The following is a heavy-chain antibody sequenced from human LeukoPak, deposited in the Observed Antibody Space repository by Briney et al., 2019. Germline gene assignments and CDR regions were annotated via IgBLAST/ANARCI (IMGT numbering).Heavy chain of an antibody. V-gene: IGHV1-8*01. Sequence: EASVKVSCKTSGYPFTTYEINWVRQAAGQGLEWMGWMNPNSGNTGYAQKFQGRVTMTRNTSISTAYMELSSLRSEDTAVYYCARGLSRSGSYAYWGQGTLVTVSS. J-gene: IGHJ4*02. CDR3: ARGLSRSGSYAY. CDR2: MNPNSGNT. D-gene: IGHD3-10*01. CDR1: GYPFTTYE.